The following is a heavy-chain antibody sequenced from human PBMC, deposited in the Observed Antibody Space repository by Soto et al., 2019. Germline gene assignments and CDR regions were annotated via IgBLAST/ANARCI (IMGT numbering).Heavy chain of an antibody. CDR2: INQDGGGT. J-gene: IGHJ4*02. Sequence: GGSLRLSCVASGFTFSSSFMGWVRQAPGKGLEWVANINQDGGGTYYVDSVQGRFTISRDNAKDTLFLQLNSLRGEDTAVYYCARYFRGSGRYFFDYWGQGTLVTVSS. CDR1: GFTFSSSF. D-gene: IGHD6-19*01. CDR3: ARYFRGSGRYFFDY. V-gene: IGHV3-7*03.